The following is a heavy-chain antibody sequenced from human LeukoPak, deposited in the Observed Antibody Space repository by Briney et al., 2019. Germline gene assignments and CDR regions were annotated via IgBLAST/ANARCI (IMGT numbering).Heavy chain of an antibody. CDR2: ISSDGTNK. CDR1: RFTFRNYA. CDR3: ARDRSQEFDP. Sequence: PGGSLRLSCAASRFTFRNYAMHWVRQAPGKGLEWVAVISSDGTNKDYADSVKGRFSISRDNSKNTLYLQMNRLRADDTAVYYRARDRSQEFDPWGQGTLVTVSS. V-gene: IGHV3-30*04. J-gene: IGHJ5*02. D-gene: IGHD3-10*01.